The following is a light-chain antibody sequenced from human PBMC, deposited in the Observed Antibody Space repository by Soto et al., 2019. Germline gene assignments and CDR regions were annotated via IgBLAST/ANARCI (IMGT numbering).Light chain of an antibody. V-gene: IGLV1-44*01. CDR2: SSN. CDR3: AAWDDSLNGVV. CDR1: SSNIGSNS. J-gene: IGLJ2*01. Sequence: QLVLTQPPSASGTPGQRVTISCSGSSSNIGSNSVNWYQQLPGTAPKLLMYSSNQRPSGVPDRFSGSKSGTSASQAISGLQSEDEADYYCAAWDDSLNGVVFGGGTKLTVL.